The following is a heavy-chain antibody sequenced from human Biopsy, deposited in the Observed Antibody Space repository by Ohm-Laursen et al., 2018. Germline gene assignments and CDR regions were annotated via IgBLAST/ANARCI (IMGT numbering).Heavy chain of an antibody. Sequence: SLRLSCSASGFTFSRSVMHWVRQAPGKGLMWVSRIHGDERSATYAEPVKGRFTISRDNAKNSLYLEMNSLRVEDTAVYYCANTARLGDIRGQGTRVTVSS. CDR3: ANTARLGDI. D-gene: IGHD2-21*02. CDR2: IHGDERSA. CDR1: GFTFSRSV. V-gene: IGHV3-74*03. J-gene: IGHJ4*02.